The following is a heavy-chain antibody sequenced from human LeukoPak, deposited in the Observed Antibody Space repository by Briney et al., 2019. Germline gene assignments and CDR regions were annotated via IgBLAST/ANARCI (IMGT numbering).Heavy chain of an antibody. D-gene: IGHD3-10*01. V-gene: IGHV4-61*02. CDR3: ARDYYGSGSYPDAFDI. CDR2: IYTSGST. Sequence: PSETLSLTCTVSGGSISSGSYYWRWPRQPAGKGLEWIGRIYTSGSTNYNPSLKSRVTISVDKSKNQFSLKLSSVTAADTAVYYCARDYYGSGSYPDAFDIWGQGTMVTVSS. CDR1: GGSISSGSYY. J-gene: IGHJ3*02.